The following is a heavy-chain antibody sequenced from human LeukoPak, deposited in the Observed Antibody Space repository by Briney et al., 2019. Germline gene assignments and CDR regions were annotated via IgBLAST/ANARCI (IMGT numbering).Heavy chain of an antibody. CDR3: ARPGYSSSSRFDY. Sequence: SETLSLTCSVSGGSISSSSYYWSWIRQPPGKGLEWIGEINHSETTNYNPSLKSRVTVSLDTSKNHFSLKLSSVTAADTAVYYCARPGYSSSSRFDYWGQGTLVTVSS. D-gene: IGHD6-13*01. V-gene: IGHV4-39*02. J-gene: IGHJ4*02. CDR2: INHSETT. CDR1: GGSISSSSYY.